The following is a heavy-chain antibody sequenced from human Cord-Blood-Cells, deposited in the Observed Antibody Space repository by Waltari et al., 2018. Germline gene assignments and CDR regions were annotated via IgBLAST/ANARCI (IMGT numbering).Heavy chain of an antibody. J-gene: IGHJ4*02. CDR3: ARGPRSKVGATDY. V-gene: IGHV1-2*02. D-gene: IGHD1-26*01. CDR2: INPNSGGT. Sequence: QVQLVQSGAEVKKPGASVKGPCKASGYTFPGSYMHWVRQAPGQGLEWMGWINPNSGGTNYAQKFQGRVTMTRDTSISTAYMELSRLRSDDTAVYYCARGPRSKVGATDYWGQGTLVTVSS. CDR1: GYTFPGSY.